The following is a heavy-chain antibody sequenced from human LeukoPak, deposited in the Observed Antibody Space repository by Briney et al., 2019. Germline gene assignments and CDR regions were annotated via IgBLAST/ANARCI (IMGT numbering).Heavy chain of an antibody. V-gene: IGHV1-18*01. CDR3: ARDGHYGDHYYYYYYMDV. D-gene: IGHD4-17*01. CDR1: GYTFTSYG. CDR2: ISAYNGNT. Sequence: GASVKVSCKASGYTFTSYGISWVRQAPGQGLEWMGWISAYNGNTNYAQKLQGRVTMTTDTSTSTAYMELRSLRSDDTAVHYCARDGHYGDHYYYYYYMDVWGKGTTVTVSS. J-gene: IGHJ6*03.